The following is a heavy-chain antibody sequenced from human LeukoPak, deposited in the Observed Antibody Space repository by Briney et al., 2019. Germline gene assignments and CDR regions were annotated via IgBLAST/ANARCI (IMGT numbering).Heavy chain of an antibody. J-gene: IGHJ4*02. V-gene: IGHV1-2*02. CDR1: GYTFTNYG. CDR3: ARDQGRDGYNYDY. CDR2: INPNSGGT. Sequence: GASVKVSCKASGYTFTNYGISWVRQAPGQGLEWMGWINPNSGGTNYAQKFQGRVTMTRDTSISTAYMELSRLRSDDTAVYYCARDQGRDGYNYDYWGQGTLVTVSS. D-gene: IGHD5-24*01.